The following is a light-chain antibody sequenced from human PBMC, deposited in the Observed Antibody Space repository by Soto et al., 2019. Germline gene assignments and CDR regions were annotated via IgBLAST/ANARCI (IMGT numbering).Light chain of an antibody. J-gene: IGLJ1*01. CDR2: EVS. Sequence: QSVRTQPASVSGSPGQSITISCAGTSSDVGAYNYVSWYQQHPGKAPKLMIYEVSNRPSGVSNRFSGSKSGDTASLTISGLQAEDEAAYYSTSYTNSSTLGVFGTGTKVTVL. V-gene: IGLV2-14*01. CDR1: SSDVGAYNY. CDR3: TSYTNSSTLGV.